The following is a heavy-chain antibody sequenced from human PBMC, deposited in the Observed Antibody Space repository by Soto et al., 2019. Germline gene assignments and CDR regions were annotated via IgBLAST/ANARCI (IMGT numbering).Heavy chain of an antibody. D-gene: IGHD1-1*01. Sequence: HGWSLRLSCAASGFTFGSYAMDWVRQAPGKGLEWVAVISYDGSNKYYADSVKGRFTISRDNSKNTLYLQMNSLRAEDTAVYYCARRLERDYYYGMDVWGQGTTVTVSS. CDR1: GFTFGSYA. J-gene: IGHJ6*02. V-gene: IGHV3-30-3*01. CDR3: ARRLERDYYYGMDV. CDR2: ISYDGSNK.